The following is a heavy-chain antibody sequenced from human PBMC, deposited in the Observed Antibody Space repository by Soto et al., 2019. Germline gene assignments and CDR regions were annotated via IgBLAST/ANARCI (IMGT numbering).Heavy chain of an antibody. CDR2: IFYSGAT. Sequence: SETLSLTCTVSGVSITGGDYYWSWIRQTPGKGLERIGNIFYSGATYYNPSLESRVTISLDRSQNQFSLKLDSVTAADTAVYYCARDGRVTNSWSPGDSYLYGLDVWSQGTTVTVSS. V-gene: IGHV4-30-4*01. CDR3: ARDGRVTNSWSPGDSYLYGLDV. J-gene: IGHJ6*02. D-gene: IGHD6-13*01. CDR1: GVSITGGDYY.